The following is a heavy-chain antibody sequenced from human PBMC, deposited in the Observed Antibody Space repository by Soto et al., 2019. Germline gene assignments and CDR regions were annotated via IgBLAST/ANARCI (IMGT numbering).Heavy chain of an antibody. CDR3: ATWRFDY. V-gene: IGHV6-1*01. CDR1: WDSVSSNSAA. CDR2: TYYRSKRYN. J-gene: IGHJ4*02. Sequence: PSQTLSLPCAISWDSVSSNSAAWNWIRPSPSRGLEWMGRTYYRSKRYNDYTVSMRSRMTINPDTIKNQFSLQLNSATPEDTAVYYCATWRFDYWGQGTLVTVSS.